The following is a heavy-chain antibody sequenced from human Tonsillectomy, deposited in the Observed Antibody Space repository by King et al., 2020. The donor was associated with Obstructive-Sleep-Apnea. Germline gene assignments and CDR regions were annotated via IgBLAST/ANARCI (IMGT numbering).Heavy chain of an antibody. CDR3: ARVRLAYGDFADF. J-gene: IGHJ4*02. CDR1: GFSFSDHY. Sequence: VQLVESGGDSVQPGGSLRLSCAASGFSFSDHYMDWVRQAQGKGLEWVGRIRNKVNSYTTEYAASVKGRFTLSRDDSKNSLYLQMNSLKTEDTAVYYCARVRLAYGDFADFWGQGTLVTVSS. V-gene: IGHV3-72*01. CDR2: IRNKVNSYTT. D-gene: IGHD4-17*01.